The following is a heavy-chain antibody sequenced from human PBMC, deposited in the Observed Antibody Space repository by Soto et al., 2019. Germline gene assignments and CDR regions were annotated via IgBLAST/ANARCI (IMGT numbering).Heavy chain of an antibody. V-gene: IGHV1-69*01. CDR1: GGTFSSYA. CDR2: IIPISGTA. Sequence: QVQLVQSGAEVKKPGSSVKVSCKASGGTFSSYAISWVRQAPGQGREWMGGIIPISGTANYAQKFQGRVKINADESTSTAYMELSSMKSEDTAVYYCARSQGSSTSLEIYYYYYYGMAVWGQGNTVNLSS. D-gene: IGHD2-2*01. J-gene: IGHJ6*02. CDR3: ARSQGSSTSLEIYYYYYYGMAV.